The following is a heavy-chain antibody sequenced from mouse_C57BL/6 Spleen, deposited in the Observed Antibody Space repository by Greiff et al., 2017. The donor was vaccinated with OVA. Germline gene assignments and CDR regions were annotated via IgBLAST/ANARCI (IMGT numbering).Heavy chain of an antibody. CDR3: ERVNSSGYVWFAY. Sequence: QVQLKESGPELVKPGASVKISCKASGYAFSSSWMNWVKQRPGKGLEWIGRIYPGDGDTNYNGKFKGKATLTADKSSSTAYMQLSSLTSEDSAVYFCERVNSSGYVWFAYWGQGTLVTVSA. D-gene: IGHD3-2*02. J-gene: IGHJ3*01. CDR2: IYPGDGDT. CDR1: GYAFSSSW. V-gene: IGHV1-82*01.